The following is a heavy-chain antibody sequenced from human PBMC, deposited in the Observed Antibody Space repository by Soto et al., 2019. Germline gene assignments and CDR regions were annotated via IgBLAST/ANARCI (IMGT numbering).Heavy chain of an antibody. Sequence: ASVKVSCKASGGTFSSYAISWVRQAPGQGLEWMGGIIPIFGTANYAQKFQGRVTITADESTSTAYMELSSLRSEDTAVYYCARHKGSQYNWNDVYDYWGQGTLVTVSS. V-gene: IGHV1-69*13. J-gene: IGHJ4*02. D-gene: IGHD1-20*01. CDR2: IIPIFGTA. CDR1: GGTFSSYA. CDR3: ARHKGSQYNWNDVYDY.